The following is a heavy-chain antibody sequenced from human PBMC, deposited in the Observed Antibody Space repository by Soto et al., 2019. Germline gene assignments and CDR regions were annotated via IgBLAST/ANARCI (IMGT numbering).Heavy chain of an antibody. CDR2: ISSSGTTI. D-gene: IGHD4-17*01. CDR3: ARTPYGDYLEY. Sequence: EVQLVESGGGLVQPGGSLRLSCAASGFTFSSFEMSWVRQAPGKGLEWLSYISSSGTTIYYADSIKGRFTISRDNAKNSLSLQIRGLRADHTVTYFCARTPYGDYLEYWGPGTLVTVSS. CDR1: GFTFSSFE. V-gene: IGHV3-48*03. J-gene: IGHJ4*02.